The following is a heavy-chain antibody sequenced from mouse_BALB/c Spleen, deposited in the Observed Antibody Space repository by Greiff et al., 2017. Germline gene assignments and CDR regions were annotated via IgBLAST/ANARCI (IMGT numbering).Heavy chain of an antibody. J-gene: IGHJ2*01. CDR2: INSNGGST. Sequence: EVKLVESGGGLVQPGGSLKLSCAASGFTFSSYGMSWVRQTPDKRLELVATINSNGGSTYYPDSVKGRFTISRDNAKNTLYLQMSSLKSEDTAMYYCAREGGNQYYFDYWGQGTTLTVSS. CDR3: AREGGNQYYFDY. CDR1: GFTFSSYG. D-gene: IGHD2-1*01. V-gene: IGHV5-6-3*01.